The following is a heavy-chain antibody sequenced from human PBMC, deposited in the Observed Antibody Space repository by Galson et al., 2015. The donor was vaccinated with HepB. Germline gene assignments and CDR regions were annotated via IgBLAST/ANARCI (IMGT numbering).Heavy chain of an antibody. CDR1: GFTFSDYY. D-gene: IGHD6-13*01. V-gene: IGHV3-11*06. Sequence: SLRLSCAASGFTFSDYYMSWIRQAPGKGLEWVSYISSSSSYTNYADSVKGRFTISRDNAKNSPYLQMNSLRAEDTAVYYCARYSSSFGFDYWGQGTLVNVSS. CDR3: ARYSSSFGFDY. CDR2: ISSSSSYT. J-gene: IGHJ4*02.